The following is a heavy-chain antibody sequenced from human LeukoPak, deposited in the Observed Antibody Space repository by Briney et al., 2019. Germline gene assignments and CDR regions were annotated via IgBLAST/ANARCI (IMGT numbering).Heavy chain of an antibody. CDR1: GFTFSSYS. J-gene: IGHJ6*02. CDR3: ARDERATVTTGWNYYYGMDV. Sequence: GVSLRLSCAASGFTFSSYSMNWVRQAPGKGLEWVSYISSSSSTIYYADSVKGRFTISRDNAKNSLYLQMNSLRAEDTAVYYCARDERATVTTGWNYYYGMDVWGQGTTVTVSS. CDR2: ISSSSSTI. D-gene: IGHD4-11*01. V-gene: IGHV3-48*01.